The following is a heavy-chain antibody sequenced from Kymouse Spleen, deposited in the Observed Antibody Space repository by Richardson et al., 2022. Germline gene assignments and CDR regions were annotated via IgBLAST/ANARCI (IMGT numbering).Heavy chain of an antibody. CDR3: ARGGMVRGGNNWFDP. D-gene: IGHD3-10*01. J-gene: IGHJ5*02. CDR1: GFTFSSYW. V-gene: IGHV3-74*01. CDR2: INSDGSST. Sequence: EVQLVESGGGLVQPGGSLRLSCAASGFTFSSYWMHWVRQAPGKGLVWVSRINSDGSSTSYADSVKGRFTISRDNAKNTLYLQMNSLRAEDTAVYYCARGGMVRGGNNWFDPWGQGTLVTVSS.